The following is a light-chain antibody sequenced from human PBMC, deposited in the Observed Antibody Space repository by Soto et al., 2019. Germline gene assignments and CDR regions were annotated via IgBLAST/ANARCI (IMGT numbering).Light chain of an antibody. CDR2: GNT. Sequence: QPVLTQPPSVSGAPGQRVTISGTGSSSNIGAGYDVHWYQQLPGTAPKLLIYGNTNRPSGVPDRFSGSKSDTSASLAITGLQAEDEAVYYCQSYDSSLSGYVFGTGTKVTVL. CDR3: QSYDSSLSGYV. CDR1: SSNIGAGYD. V-gene: IGLV1-40*01. J-gene: IGLJ1*01.